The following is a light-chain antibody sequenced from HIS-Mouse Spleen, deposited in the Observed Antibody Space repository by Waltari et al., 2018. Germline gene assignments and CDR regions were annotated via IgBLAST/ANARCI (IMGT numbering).Light chain of an antibody. CDR3: AAWDDSLSGPV. CDR2: RNN. V-gene: IGLV1-47*01. CDR1: SPNIGRNY. Sequence: QSVLTQPPSASGTPGQRVTISCSGSSPNIGRNYVYWYQQLQGTAPKLLIYRNNQRPSGVPDRFSGSKSGTSASLAISGLRSEDEADYYCAAWDDSLSGPVFGGGTKLTVL. J-gene: IGLJ3*02.